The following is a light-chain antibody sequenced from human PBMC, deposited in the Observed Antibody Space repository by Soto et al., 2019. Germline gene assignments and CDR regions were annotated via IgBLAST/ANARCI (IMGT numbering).Light chain of an antibody. CDR3: SSYTISITWV. CDR2: EVT. CDR1: SNDVGIYNY. V-gene: IGLV2-14*01. Sequence: QSVLTQPASVSGSPGQSITISCTGTSNDVGIYNYVSWYQQHPGKAPKLMIYEVTNRPSGVSDRFSGSKSDNTASLTISGLQAEDEADYYCSSYTISITWVFGGGTQLTVL. J-gene: IGLJ3*02.